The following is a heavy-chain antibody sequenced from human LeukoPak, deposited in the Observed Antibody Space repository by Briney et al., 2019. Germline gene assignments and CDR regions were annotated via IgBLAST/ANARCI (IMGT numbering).Heavy chain of an antibody. CDR3: ARSNSGGYCSGGSCYGGAY. CDR2: IYPGDSDT. V-gene: IGHV5-51*01. CDR1: GYSFTSYW. J-gene: IGHJ4*02. D-gene: IGHD2-15*01. Sequence: GESLKISCKGSGYSFTSYWIGWVRQLPGKGLEWMGIIYPGDSDTRYSPSFQGQVTISADKSISTAYLQWSSLKASDTAMYYCARSNSGGYCSGGSCYGGAYWGQGTLVTVSS.